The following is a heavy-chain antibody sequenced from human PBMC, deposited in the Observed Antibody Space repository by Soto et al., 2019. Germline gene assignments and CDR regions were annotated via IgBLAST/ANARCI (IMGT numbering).Heavy chain of an antibody. J-gene: IGHJ4*02. CDR3: AKDLSGSSGWYLRY. CDR2: ISYDGSNK. D-gene: IGHD6-19*01. V-gene: IGHV3-30*18. CDR1: GFTFSSYG. Sequence: PGGSLRLSCAASGFTFSSYGMHWVRQAPCKGLEWVAVISYDGSNKYYADSVKGRFTISRDNSKNTLYLQMNSLRAEDTAVYYCAKDLSGSSGWYLRYWGQGTLVTVSS.